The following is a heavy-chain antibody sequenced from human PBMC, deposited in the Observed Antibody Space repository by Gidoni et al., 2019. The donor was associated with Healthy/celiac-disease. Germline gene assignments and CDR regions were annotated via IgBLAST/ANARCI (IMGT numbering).Heavy chain of an antibody. V-gene: IGHV3-48*04. CDR2: ISSSSSTI. J-gene: IGHJ4*02. D-gene: IGHD2-15*01. CDR1: GFTFSSYS. Sequence: EVQLVESGGGLVQPGGSLRLSCAASGFTFSSYSMTWVRQDPGKGLEWVSYISSSSSTIYYADSVKGRFTISRDNAKNSLYLQMNSLRAEDTVVYYCARGRGYPYFDYWGQGTLVTVSS. CDR3: ARGRGYPYFDY.